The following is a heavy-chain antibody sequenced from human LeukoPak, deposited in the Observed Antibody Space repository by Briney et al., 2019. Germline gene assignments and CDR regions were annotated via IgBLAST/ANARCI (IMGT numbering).Heavy chain of an antibody. Sequence: GGSLRLSCAASGFSVSNSYMSWVRQAPGKGLEWVSVIYADGWTSYADSAKGRFTISRDNSKNTLNLQMDSLRAEDTAVYYCARQVRGDGRGGFDPWGQGTLVTVSS. CDR2: IYADGWT. V-gene: IGHV3-53*01. J-gene: IGHJ5*02. CDR3: ARQVRGDGRGGFDP. D-gene: IGHD2-21*02. CDR1: GFSVSNSY.